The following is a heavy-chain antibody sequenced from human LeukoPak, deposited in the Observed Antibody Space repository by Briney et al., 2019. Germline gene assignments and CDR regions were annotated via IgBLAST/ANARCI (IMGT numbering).Heavy chain of an antibody. J-gene: IGHJ4*02. V-gene: IGHV3-21*01. CDR2: ISGSGSDM. CDR3: AISREATSDF. D-gene: IGHD5-12*01. CDR1: GFTFSSFT. Sequence: GGSLRLSCAASGFTFSSFTMNWVRQAPGKGLEWVSSISGSGSDMYYAESVKGRFTISRDNAKNSLYLQMNGLRAEDTAVYYCAISREATSDFWGQGTLVTVSS.